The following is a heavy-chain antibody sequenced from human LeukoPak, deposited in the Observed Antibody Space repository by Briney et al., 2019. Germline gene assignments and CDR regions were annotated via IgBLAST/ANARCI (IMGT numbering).Heavy chain of an antibody. J-gene: IGHJ2*01. Sequence: SETLSLTCTVSGDSINSGRYYWSWIRQPAGKGLEWIGRIYSSGRTNYNPSLKSRVTMSVDTSKNQFSLRLSSVTAADTAVYYCAKDWTGTKPFDLWGRGTLVTVSS. V-gene: IGHV4-61*02. CDR3: AKDWTGTKPFDL. D-gene: IGHD3/OR15-3a*01. CDR2: IYSSGRT. CDR1: GDSINSGRYY.